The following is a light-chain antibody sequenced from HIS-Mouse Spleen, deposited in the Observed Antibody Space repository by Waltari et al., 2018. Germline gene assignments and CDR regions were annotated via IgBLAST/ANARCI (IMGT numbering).Light chain of an antibody. CDR3: YSTDSSGNHRV. J-gene: IGLJ2*01. CDR1: ALPKKY. CDR2: GDS. V-gene: IGLV3-10*01. Sequence: SYELTQPPSVSVSPGQTARITCSGDALPKKYAYWYQQKSGQAHVLVFYGDSKRPSGSPDRFSGTRSGQIATLTISGAQVEDEADYYCYSTDSSGNHRVFGGGTKLTVL.